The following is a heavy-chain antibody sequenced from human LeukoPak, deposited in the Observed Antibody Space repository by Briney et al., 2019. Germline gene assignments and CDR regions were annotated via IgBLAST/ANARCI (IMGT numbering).Heavy chain of an antibody. CDR2: IYQSGST. V-gene: IGHV4-38-2*02. CDR1: GYSISRGYY. Sequence: SETLSLTCTVSGYSISRGYYWGWIRQPPGKGLEWIGSIYQSGSTYYNPSLKSRVTISVDTSKNQFSLKLSSVTAADTAVYYCARRDSSGYYDWFDPWGQGTLVTVSS. CDR3: ARRDSSGYYDWFDP. J-gene: IGHJ5*02. D-gene: IGHD3-22*01.